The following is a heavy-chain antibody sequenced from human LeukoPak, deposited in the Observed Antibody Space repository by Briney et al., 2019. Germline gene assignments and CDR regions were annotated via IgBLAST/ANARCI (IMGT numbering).Heavy chain of an antibody. V-gene: IGHV1-46*01. CDR2: INPSGGST. J-gene: IGHJ3*02. D-gene: IGHD5-12*01. Sequence: ASVKVSCKVSGYTLTELSMHWVRQAPGQGLEWMGIINPSGGSTSYAQKFQGRVTMTRDTSTSTVYMELSSLRSEDTAVYYCARAIPYDGNAFDIWGQGTMVTVSS. CDR1: GYTLTELS. CDR3: ARAIPYDGNAFDI.